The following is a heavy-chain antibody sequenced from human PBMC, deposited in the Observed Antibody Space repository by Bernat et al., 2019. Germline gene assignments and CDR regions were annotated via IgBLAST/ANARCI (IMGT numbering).Heavy chain of an antibody. CDR2: IYYSGST. CDR3: ARDVVAARHIGY. D-gene: IGHD6-6*01. J-gene: IGHJ4*02. V-gene: IGHV4-61*01. Sequence: GKRQEGGTGRGKPAETRALTCTVAGGSVSSGSYYWSWIRQPPGKGLEWIGYIYYSGSTNYNPSLKSRVTISVDTSKNQFSLKLSSVTAADTAVYYCARDVVAARHIGYWGQGTLVTVSS. CDR1: GGSVSSGSYY.